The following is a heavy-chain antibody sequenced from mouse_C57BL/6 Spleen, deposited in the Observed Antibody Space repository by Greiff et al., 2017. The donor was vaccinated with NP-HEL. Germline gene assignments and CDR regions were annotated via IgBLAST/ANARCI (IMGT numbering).Heavy chain of an antibody. Sequence: EVKLMESGGGLVQPGGSLKLSCAASGFTFSDYYMYWVRQTPEKRLEWVAYISNGGGSTYYPDTVKGRFTISRDNAKNTLYLQMSRLKSEDTAMYYCARPYGSSYGGWYFDVWGTGTTVTVSS. CDR2: ISNGGGST. CDR3: ARPYGSSYGGWYFDV. V-gene: IGHV5-12*01. CDR1: GFTFSDYY. J-gene: IGHJ1*03. D-gene: IGHD1-1*01.